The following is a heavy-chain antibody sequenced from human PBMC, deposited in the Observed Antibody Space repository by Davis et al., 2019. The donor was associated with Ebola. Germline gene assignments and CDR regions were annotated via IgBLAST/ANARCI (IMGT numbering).Heavy chain of an antibody. CDR1: GFTFSSYW. CDR2: IRQDGSEK. J-gene: IGHJ4*02. D-gene: IGHD6-6*01. Sequence: GESLKISCTASGFTFSSYWMTWVRQAPGKGLEWVANIRQDGSEKYYVDSVEGRFAISRDNAKNSLYLQMNSLRAEDTAVYYCARDQEYSSYWGQGTLVTVSS. CDR3: ARDQEYSSY. V-gene: IGHV3-7*01.